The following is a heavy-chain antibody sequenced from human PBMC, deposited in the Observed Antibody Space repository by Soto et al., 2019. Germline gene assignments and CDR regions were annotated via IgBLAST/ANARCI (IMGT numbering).Heavy chain of an antibody. V-gene: IGHV3-23*01. D-gene: IGHD3-3*01. CDR1: GFTFSSYA. CDR2: ISGAALNT. CDR3: AKDLWSGRGGGIDY. J-gene: IGHJ4*02. Sequence: EVQLLDSGGSLVQPGGSLRLSCAASGFTFSSYAMHWVRKAPGKGLEWVSTISGAALNTYYADYVKGRFTISRDSSKRTVYLQMNSLSAADTAVYYCAKDLWSGRGGGIDYWGQGTLVTVSS.